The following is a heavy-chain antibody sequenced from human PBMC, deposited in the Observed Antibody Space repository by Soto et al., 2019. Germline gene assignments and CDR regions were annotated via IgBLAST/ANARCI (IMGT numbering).Heavy chain of an antibody. CDR1: GYTFTVFH. D-gene: IGHD1-26*01. CDR2: INPNGGGR. J-gene: IGHJ4*02. CDR3: ARGAVGPTTDFDS. Sequence: QVPLVQSVAEVKQPGASVKVSCKASGYTFTVFHIHWVRQAPGQGLEWMGWINPNGGGRNYTQKFQGWVTMTRDTSISTAYMALSRLKSDDTAVYSCARGAVGPTTDFDSWGQGTLVTVSS. V-gene: IGHV1-2*04.